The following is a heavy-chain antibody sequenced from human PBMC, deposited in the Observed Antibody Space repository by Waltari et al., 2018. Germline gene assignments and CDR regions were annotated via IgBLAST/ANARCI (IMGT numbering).Heavy chain of an antibody. CDR3: AKHEGGAAAGTRDAFDI. V-gene: IGHV3-23*01. Sequence: EVQLLESGGGLVQPGGSLRLSCAASGFTFSSYAMSWVRQAPGKGLEWVSAISGSGGSTYYADSVKGRFTISRDNSKNTLYLQMNSLRAEDTAVYYCAKHEGGAAAGTRDAFDIWGQGTMVTVSS. CDR1: GFTFSSYA. D-gene: IGHD6-13*01. CDR2: ISGSGGST. J-gene: IGHJ3*02.